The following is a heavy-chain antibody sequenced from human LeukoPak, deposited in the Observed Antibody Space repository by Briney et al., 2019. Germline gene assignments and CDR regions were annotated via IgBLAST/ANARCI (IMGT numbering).Heavy chain of an antibody. CDR1: GDSISNGNW. CDR3: TRSSGWWSLDY. V-gene: IGHV4-4*02. D-gene: IGHD6-13*01. Sequence: SETLSLTCTVSGDSISNGNWWNWVRLPPGKGLDWIGEISHVGSTKYSPSLKDRVTISKDNSKNQFSLKLNSVTAADTATYYCTRSSGWWSLDYWGPGSPGHRLL. J-gene: IGHJ4*02. CDR2: ISHVGST.